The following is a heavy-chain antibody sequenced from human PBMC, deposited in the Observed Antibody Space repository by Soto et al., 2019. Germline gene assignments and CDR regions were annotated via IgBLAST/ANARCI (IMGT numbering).Heavy chain of an antibody. Sequence: QVQLQQWGAGLLKPSETLSLTCAVYGEFVSGGNYCWSWIRQPPGKGLEWIGEMCHSGGTHFSPSLTSRVIISVKTTKNHSSLKMSSVTAADTALYYCARVERGTATTVDDAFDIWGPGTMVTVSS. CDR3: ARVERGTATTVDDAFDI. D-gene: IGHD1-1*01. V-gene: IGHV4-34*01. J-gene: IGHJ3*02. CDR1: GEFVSGGNYC. CDR2: MCHSGGT.